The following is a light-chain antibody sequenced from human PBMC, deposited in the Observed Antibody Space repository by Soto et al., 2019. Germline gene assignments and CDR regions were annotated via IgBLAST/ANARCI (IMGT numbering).Light chain of an antibody. Sequence: DIQLTQSPSFLSASVGDRVTITCRASQGISSYVAWYQQKPGKAPKLLIHAASTLQSGVPSRFSGIGSGTEFTLTISSLQPEDFATYYCQQFKSDPPTPFGQGTRLEI. CDR1: QGISSY. CDR3: QQFKSDPPTP. CDR2: AAS. V-gene: IGKV1-9*01. J-gene: IGKJ5*01.